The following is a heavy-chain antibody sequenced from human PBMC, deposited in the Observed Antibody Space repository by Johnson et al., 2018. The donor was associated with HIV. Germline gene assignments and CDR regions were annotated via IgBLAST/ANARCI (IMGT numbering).Heavy chain of an antibody. CDR3: ARVVAFGWELNDALDI. J-gene: IGHJ3*02. Sequence: QVQLVESGGGVVQPGRSLRLSCAASGFTFSSYGMHWVRQAPGKGLEWVAVISYDGSNKYYADSVKGRFTIYRDISKNTLYLQMNSLRGEDTALYYCARVVAFGWELNDALDIWGQGTKVTVSS. CDR2: ISYDGSNK. V-gene: IGHV3-30*03. D-gene: IGHD1-26*01. CDR1: GFTFSSYG.